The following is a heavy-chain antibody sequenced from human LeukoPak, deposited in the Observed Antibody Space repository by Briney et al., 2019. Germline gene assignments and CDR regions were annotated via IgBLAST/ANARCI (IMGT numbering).Heavy chain of an antibody. V-gene: IGHV4-38-2*02. CDR1: GYSISTGYY. CDR2: IYYSGST. CDR3: AREGTVRYCSSTSCYRGYYFDY. J-gene: IGHJ4*02. D-gene: IGHD2-2*01. Sequence: PSETLSLTCTVSGYSISTGYYWGWIRQPPGKGLEWIGSIYYSGSTYYNPSLKSRVTISVDTSKNQFSLKLSSVTAADTAVYYCAREGTVRYCSSTSCYRGYYFDYWGQGTLVTVSS.